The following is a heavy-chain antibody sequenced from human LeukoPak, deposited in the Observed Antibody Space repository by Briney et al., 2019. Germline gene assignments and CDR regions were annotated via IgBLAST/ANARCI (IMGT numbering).Heavy chain of an antibody. J-gene: IGHJ4*02. CDR2: MDNFGIK. CDR3: AGGKYYGLGTRPGYLGY. D-gene: IGHD3-10*01. Sequence: GGSLRLSCAASDFSVNNNYVDWVRQAPGKGLEWVSCMDNFGIKRYADSVQGRFTVSRDSARDMVFLQMNSLRVEDTAMYYCAGGKYYGLGTRPGYLGYWGLGTMVTVSS. V-gene: IGHV3-53*01. CDR1: DFSVNNNY.